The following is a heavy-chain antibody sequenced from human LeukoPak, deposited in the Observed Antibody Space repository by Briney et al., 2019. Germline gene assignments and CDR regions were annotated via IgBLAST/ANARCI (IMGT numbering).Heavy chain of an antibody. D-gene: IGHD6-13*01. J-gene: IGHJ4*02. CDR2: INPNSGGT. V-gene: IGHV1-2*02. Sequence: SVKVSCKASGYTFTGYYMHWVRQAPGQGLEWMGWINPNSGGTNYAQKFQGRVTMTRDTSIDTAYMELSRLRSDDTAVYYCARAPRRASSWCDYWGQGTLVTVSS. CDR1: GYTFTGYY. CDR3: ARAPRRASSWCDY.